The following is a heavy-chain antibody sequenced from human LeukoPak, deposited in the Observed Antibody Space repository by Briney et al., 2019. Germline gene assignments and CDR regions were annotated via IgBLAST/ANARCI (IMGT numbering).Heavy chain of an antibody. J-gene: IGHJ1*01. CDR2: IKQDGSEK. CDR1: GFTFSSYW. V-gene: IGHV3-7*04. CDR3: ARDTSITMVRGVPEYFQH. D-gene: IGHD3-10*01. Sequence: AGGSLRLSCAASGFTFSSYWMSWVRQAPGKGLEWVANIKQDGSEKYYVDSVKGRFTISRDNAKNSLYLQMNSLRAEDTAVYYCARDTSITMVRGVPEYFQHWGQGTLVTVSS.